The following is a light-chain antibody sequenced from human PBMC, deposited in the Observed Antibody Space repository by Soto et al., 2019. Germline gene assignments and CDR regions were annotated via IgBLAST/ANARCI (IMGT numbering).Light chain of an antibody. J-gene: IGKJ2*01. V-gene: IGKV1-5*01. Sequence: DIQMTQSPSTLSASVGDRVTITCRASQNIRTWLAWYQQKPGQPPRLLISDASSLQSGVPSRFSGSGSGTEFTLTISSLHPHDFATYYCQQYNDYSTFGQGTKVDIK. CDR2: DAS. CDR3: QQYNDYST. CDR1: QNIRTW.